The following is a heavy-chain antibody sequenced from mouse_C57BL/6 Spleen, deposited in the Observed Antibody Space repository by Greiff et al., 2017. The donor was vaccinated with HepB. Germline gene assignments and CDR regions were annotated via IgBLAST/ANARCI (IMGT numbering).Heavy chain of an antibody. CDR2: IRSKSSNYAT. V-gene: IGHV10-3*01. J-gene: IGHJ3*01. CDR3: VREGLPSAWFAY. CDR1: GFTFNTYA. Sequence: EVQLVESGGGLVQPKGSLKLSCAASGFTFNTYAMHWVRQAPGKGLEWVARIRSKSSNYATYYADSVKDRFTISRDDSQSMLYLQRNNLKTEDTAMYYCVREGLPSAWFAYWGQGTLVTVSA. D-gene: IGHD5-5*01.